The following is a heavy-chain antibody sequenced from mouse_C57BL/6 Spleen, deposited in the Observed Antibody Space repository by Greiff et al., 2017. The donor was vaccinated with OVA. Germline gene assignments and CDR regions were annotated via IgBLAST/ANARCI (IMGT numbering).Heavy chain of an antibody. CDR2: IWRGGST. D-gene: IGHD1-1*01. V-gene: IGHV2-5*01. CDR1: GFSLTSYG. Sequence: VQLQESGPGLVQPSQSLSITCTVSGFSLTSYGVHWVRQSPGKGLEWLGVIWRGGSTDYNAAFMSRLSITKDNSKSQVFFKMNSLQADDTAIYYCAKNLAGSRAMDYWGQGTSVTVSS. J-gene: IGHJ4*01. CDR3: AKNLAGSRAMDY.